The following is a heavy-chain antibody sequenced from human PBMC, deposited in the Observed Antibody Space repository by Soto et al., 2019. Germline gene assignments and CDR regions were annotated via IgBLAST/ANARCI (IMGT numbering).Heavy chain of an antibody. CDR3: AKESGRGSAYYFFEY. Sequence: QVQLVESGGGVVQPGRSLRLSCAASGFTFSNYGMHWVRRDPGKGLEWVAVISFDGGDKKSADSVKGRFTIYRDNSKNTLYLQMHSLRAEDTAVYYCAKESGRGSAYYFFEYWGRGTLVTVSS. CDR2: ISFDGGDK. CDR1: GFTFSNYG. J-gene: IGHJ4*02. V-gene: IGHV3-30*18. D-gene: IGHD1-26*01.